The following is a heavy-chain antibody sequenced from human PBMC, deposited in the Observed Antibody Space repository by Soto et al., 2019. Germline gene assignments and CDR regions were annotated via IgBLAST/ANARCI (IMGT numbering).Heavy chain of an antibody. J-gene: IGHJ5*02. CDR3: ARLVWSYGTWFDP. D-gene: IGHD5-18*01. CDR1: GGSISSYY. CDR2: IYYSGST. V-gene: IGHV4-59*08. Sequence: QVQLQESGPGLVKPSETLSLTCTVSGGSISSYYWSWIRQPPGKGLEWIGYIYYSGSTNYKPSLKSRVTISVDTSKNQFSLKLSSVAAADTAVYYCARLVWSYGTWFDPWGQGTLVTVSS.